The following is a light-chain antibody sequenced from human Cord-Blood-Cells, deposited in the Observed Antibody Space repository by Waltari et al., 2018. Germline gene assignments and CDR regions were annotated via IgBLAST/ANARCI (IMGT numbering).Light chain of an antibody. CDR2: YKSDSDK. CDR1: SGTNAGTYR. CDR3: MIWHSSAWV. J-gene: IGLJ3*02. Sequence: QAVLTQPSSLSASPGASARITCTLRSGTNAGTYRHSWYPQQPGSPPQYLLRYKSDSDKQQGSGVPSRFSGSKDASANAGILLISGLQSEDEADYYCMIWHSSAWVFGGGTKLTVL. V-gene: IGLV5-45*02.